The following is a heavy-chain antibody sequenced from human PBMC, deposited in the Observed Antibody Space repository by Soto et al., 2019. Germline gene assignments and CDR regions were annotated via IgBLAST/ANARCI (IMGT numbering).Heavy chain of an antibody. Sequence: ASVKVSCKASGGTFSSYAISWVLQAPGQGLEWMGGIIPIFGTANYAQKFQGRVTITADESTSTAYMELSSLRSEDTAVYYCARGVFDGYPIDYWGQGTLVTVSS. CDR1: GGTFSSYA. CDR3: ARGVFDGYPIDY. D-gene: IGHD5-12*01. CDR2: IIPIFGTA. V-gene: IGHV1-69*13. J-gene: IGHJ4*02.